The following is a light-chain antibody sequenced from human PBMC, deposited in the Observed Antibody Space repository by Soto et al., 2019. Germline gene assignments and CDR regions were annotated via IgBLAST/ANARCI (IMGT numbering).Light chain of an antibody. CDR3: TSYASSSTYV. J-gene: IGLJ1*01. CDR1: SSDVGGYNY. V-gene: IGLV2-14*01. CDR2: DVS. Sequence: SALTQPASVSGSPGQSITVSCTGTSSDVGGYNYVSWYQQHPGKAPKLMIYDVSNRPSGVSYRFSGSKSGNTASLTISGLQAEDEADYYCTSYASSSTYVFGTGTKVTVL.